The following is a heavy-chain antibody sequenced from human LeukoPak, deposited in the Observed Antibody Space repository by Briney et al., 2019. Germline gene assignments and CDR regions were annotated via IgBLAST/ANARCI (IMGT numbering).Heavy chain of an antibody. CDR2: FDPEDGET. J-gene: IGHJ5*02. D-gene: IGHD3-22*01. Sequence: ASVKVSCKVSGYTLTGFSMHWVRQAPGKGLEWMGGFDPEDGETIYQKFQGRVTMTEDTSTDTAYMELSSLRSEDTAVYYCATYTAGYYDSSGYLGWFDPWGQGTLVTVSS. CDR1: GYTLTGFS. V-gene: IGHV1-24*01. CDR3: ATYTAGYYDSSGYLGWFDP.